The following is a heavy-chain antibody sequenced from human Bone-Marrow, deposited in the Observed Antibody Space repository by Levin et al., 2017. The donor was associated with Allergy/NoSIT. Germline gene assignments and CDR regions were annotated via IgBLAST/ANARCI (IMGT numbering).Heavy chain of an antibody. CDR3: ARDRGYGGYDLSGD. V-gene: IGHV3-30-3*01. Sequence: GGSLRLSCAASGFTFSSYPMHWVRQAPGKGLEWVALISYDGSNIYYADSVKGRFTISRDNSKNTLFLQMNSLGADDTAVYYCARDRGYGGYDLSGDWGQGTLVTVSS. J-gene: IGHJ4*02. D-gene: IGHD5-12*01. CDR2: ISYDGSNI. CDR1: GFTFSSYP.